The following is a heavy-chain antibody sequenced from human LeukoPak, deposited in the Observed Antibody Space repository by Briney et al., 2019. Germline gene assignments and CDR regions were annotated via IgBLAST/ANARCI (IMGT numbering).Heavy chain of an antibody. CDR1: GYTFTSYG. D-gene: IGHD6-19*01. Sequence: ASVKVSCKASGYTFTSYGISWVRQAPGQGLEWMGWISAYNGNTNYAQKLQGRDTMTTDTSTSTAYMELRSLRSDDTAVYYCARDLYGVAGTWWFDPWGQGTLVTVSS. V-gene: IGHV1-18*01. J-gene: IGHJ5*02. CDR3: ARDLYGVAGTWWFDP. CDR2: ISAYNGNT.